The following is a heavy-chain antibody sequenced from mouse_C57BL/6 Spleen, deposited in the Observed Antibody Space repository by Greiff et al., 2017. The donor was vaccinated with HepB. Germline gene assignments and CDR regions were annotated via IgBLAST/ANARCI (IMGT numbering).Heavy chain of an antibody. D-gene: IGHD1-1*01. Sequence: VQLKQSGPELVKPGASVKMSCKASGYTFTDYNMHWVKQSHGKSLEWIGYINPNNGGTSYNQKFKGKATLTVNKSSSTAYMELRSLTSEDSAVYYCAREGYYYGSSYDWYFDVWGTGTTVTVSS. CDR2: INPNNGGT. CDR3: AREGYYYGSSYDWYFDV. V-gene: IGHV1-22*01. J-gene: IGHJ1*03. CDR1: GYTFTDYN.